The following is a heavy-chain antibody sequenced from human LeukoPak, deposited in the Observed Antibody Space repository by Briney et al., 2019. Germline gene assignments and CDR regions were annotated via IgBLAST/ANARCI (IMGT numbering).Heavy chain of an antibody. CDR3: ARGGDSSSWYLDNWFDP. D-gene: IGHD6-13*01. J-gene: IGHJ5*02. CDR1: GGSISSYY. V-gene: IGHV4-59*01. CDR2: IYYSGST. Sequence: SETLSLTCTVSGGSISSYYWSWIRQPPGKGLEWLGYIYYSGSTNYNPSLKSRVTISVDTSKNQFSLKLSSVTAADTAVYYCARGGDSSSWYLDNWFDPWGQGTLVTVSS.